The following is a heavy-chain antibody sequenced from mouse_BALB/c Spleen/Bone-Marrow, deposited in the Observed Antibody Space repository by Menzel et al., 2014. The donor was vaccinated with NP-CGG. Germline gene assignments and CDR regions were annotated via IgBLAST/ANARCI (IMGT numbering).Heavy chain of an antibody. J-gene: IGHJ4*01. D-gene: IGHD1-2*01. CDR1: GYTFTNYY. V-gene: IGHV1S81*02. Sequence: SGAELVKPGASVKLSCKASGYTFTNYYVYWVKQRPGQGLEWIGGINPSNGGTKFNEKLKNKATLTIDKSSSTAYIQLSSLTSEDSAVYYCSRHYCSTPYYAMDYWGQGTSVTVSS. CDR2: INPSNGGT. CDR3: SRHYCSTPYYAMDY.